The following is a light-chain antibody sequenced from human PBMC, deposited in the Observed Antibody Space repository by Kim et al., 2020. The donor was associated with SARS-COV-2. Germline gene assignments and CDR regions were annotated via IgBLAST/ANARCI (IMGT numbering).Light chain of an antibody. CDR1: SSNIGSNY. CDR3: AAWDDSLSGLYV. Sequence: RVTISCSGSSSNIGSNYVYWYQQLPGTAPKLLIYSNNQRPSGVPDRFSGSKSGTSASLAISGLRSEDEADYYCAAWDDSLSGLYVFGTGTKVTVL. J-gene: IGLJ1*01. CDR2: SNN. V-gene: IGLV1-47*02.